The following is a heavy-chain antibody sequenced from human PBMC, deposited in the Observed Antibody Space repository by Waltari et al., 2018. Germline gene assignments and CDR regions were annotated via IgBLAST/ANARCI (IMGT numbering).Heavy chain of an antibody. J-gene: IGHJ5*02. Sequence: QVQLVQSGAEVKKPGASVKVSCRVSGYSLPESALHWVRQVPGKGLEWLGGFDPEYGEAVYAQEFQGRVTMTEDTSKDTAYMELSSLTYEDTAVYYCTRDRVGYCSGGTCYSRWFDPWGQGTLVTVSS. D-gene: IGHD2-15*01. V-gene: IGHV1-24*01. CDR2: FDPEYGEA. CDR1: GYSLPESA. CDR3: TRDRVGYCSGGTCYSRWFDP.